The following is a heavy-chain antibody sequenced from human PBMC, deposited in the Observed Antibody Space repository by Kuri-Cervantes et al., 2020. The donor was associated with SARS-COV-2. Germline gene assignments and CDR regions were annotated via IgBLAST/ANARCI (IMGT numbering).Heavy chain of an antibody. J-gene: IGHJ4*02. CDR2: IGYDGSRK. CDR1: GFIFSRYG. CDR3: AKASPTSYSSGWYAHY. Sequence: GGSLRLSCEASGFIFSRYGMHWVRQAPGKGLEWVAAIGYDGSRKHYSDSLKGRFTISRDNSKNTLYLQMNSLRAEDTAVYYCAKASPTSYSSGWYAHYWGQGTLVTVSS. D-gene: IGHD6-19*01. V-gene: IGHV3-30*18.